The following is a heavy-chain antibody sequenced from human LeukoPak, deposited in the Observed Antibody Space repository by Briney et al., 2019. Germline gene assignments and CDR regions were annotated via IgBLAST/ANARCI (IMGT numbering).Heavy chain of an antibody. V-gene: IGHV3-74*01. J-gene: IGHJ6*02. CDR1: GFTFSDYW. CDR3: ARDARYNIDV. CDR2: IISDGTSA. D-gene: IGHD3-9*01. Sequence: GGSLSLSCAASGFTFSDYWMHWVCQAPGKGLVWVSRIISDGTSATYADSVKGRFTMSRDNAKNTLYLEMNSLRADDTAVYYCARDARYNIDVWGQGTTVTASS.